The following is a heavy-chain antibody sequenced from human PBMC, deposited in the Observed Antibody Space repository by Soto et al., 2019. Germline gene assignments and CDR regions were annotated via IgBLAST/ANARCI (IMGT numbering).Heavy chain of an antibody. V-gene: IGHV4-61*01. Sequence: QVQLQASGPGLVKPSETLSLTCTVSGGSVSSGSYYWSWIRQPPGKGLEWIGYIYYSGSTNYNPSHKSRVTISVDTSKYQFSLKLSSVTAADTAVYYCASSSSGDYYYYGMDVWGQGTTVTVSS. CDR3: ASSSSGDYYYYGMDV. D-gene: IGHD6-6*01. CDR2: IYYSGST. J-gene: IGHJ6*02. CDR1: GGSVSSGSYY.